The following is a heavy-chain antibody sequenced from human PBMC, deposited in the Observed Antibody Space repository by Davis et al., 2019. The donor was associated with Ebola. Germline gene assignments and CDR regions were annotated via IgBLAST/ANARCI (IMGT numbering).Heavy chain of an antibody. CDR2: IIPIFGTA. CDR3: ARDDRYCTGGVCQRSAFDI. V-gene: IGHV1-69*06. Sequence: SVKVSCKASGGTFSSYAISWVRQAPGQGLEWMGGIIPIFGTANYAQKFQGRVTITADKSTSTAYMELSSLRSEDTAVYYCARDDRYCTGGVCQRSAFDIWGQGTMVTVSS. D-gene: IGHD2-8*02. J-gene: IGHJ3*02. CDR1: GGTFSSYA.